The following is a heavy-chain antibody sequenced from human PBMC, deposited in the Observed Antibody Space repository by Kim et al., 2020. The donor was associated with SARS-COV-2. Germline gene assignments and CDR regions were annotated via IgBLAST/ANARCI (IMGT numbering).Heavy chain of an antibody. J-gene: IGHJ4*02. D-gene: IGHD3-3*01. Sequence: ASVKVSCKASGYTFTSYGISWVRQAPGQGLEWMGWISAYNGNTNYAQKLQGRVTMTTDTSTSTAYMELRSLRSDDTAVYYCARDLFTDFWSGHPPGYWGQGTLVTVFS. CDR3: ARDLFTDFWSGHPPGY. CDR2: ISAYNGNT. V-gene: IGHV1-18*04. CDR1: GYTFTSYG.